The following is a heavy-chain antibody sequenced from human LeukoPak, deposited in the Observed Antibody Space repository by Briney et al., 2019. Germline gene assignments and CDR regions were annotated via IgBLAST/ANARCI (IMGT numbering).Heavy chain of an antibody. CDR2: INPSGGST. CDR1: GYTFTGYY. Sequence: ASVKVSCKASGYTFTGYYMYWVRQAPGQGLEWMGIINPSGGSTSYAQKFQGRVTMTRDTSTSTVYMELSSLRSEDTAVYYCASEANYDILTGPLDYWGQGTLVTVSS. CDR3: ASEANYDILTGPLDY. V-gene: IGHV1-46*01. J-gene: IGHJ4*02. D-gene: IGHD3-9*01.